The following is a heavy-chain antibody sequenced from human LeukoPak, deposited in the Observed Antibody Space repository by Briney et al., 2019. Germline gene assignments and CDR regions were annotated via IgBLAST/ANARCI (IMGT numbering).Heavy chain of an antibody. J-gene: IGHJ5*02. CDR3: AKSDHQSVWSGYRSPVDWFDP. D-gene: IGHD3-3*01. V-gene: IGHV3-23*01. CDR1: GFTFSSYA. Sequence: GGSLRLSFAASGFTFSSYAMRWVRQAPGKGLEWVSAISGSGGSTYYADSVKGRFTISRDNSKNTLYLQMNSLRAEDTAVYYCAKSDHQSVWSGYRSPVDWFDPWGQGTLVTVSS. CDR2: ISGSGGST.